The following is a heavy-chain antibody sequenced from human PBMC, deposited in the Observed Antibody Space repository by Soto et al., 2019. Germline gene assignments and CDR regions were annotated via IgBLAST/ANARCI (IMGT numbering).Heavy chain of an antibody. V-gene: IGHV4-59*08. Sequence: ASETLSLTCTVSGGSISNYYWTWIRQPPGKGLEWIGYIYYRGNTNYNPSLKSRVTISVDTSKNQFSLKLSSVTAADTAVYYCARQPGYYDILTGYSTYYFDYWGQGTPVTVSS. CDR3: ARQPGYYDILTGYSTYYFDY. J-gene: IGHJ4*02. D-gene: IGHD3-9*01. CDR2: IYYRGNT. CDR1: GGSISNYY.